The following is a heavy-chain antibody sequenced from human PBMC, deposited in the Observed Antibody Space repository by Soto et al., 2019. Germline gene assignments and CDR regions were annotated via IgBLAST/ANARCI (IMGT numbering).Heavy chain of an antibody. J-gene: IGHJ4*02. D-gene: IGHD3-9*01. CDR1: GFTFSGSA. CDR3: TRWMGLGDY. Sequence: EVQLVESGGGLVQPGGSLKLSCAASGFTFSGSAMHWVRQASGKGLEWVGRIRSKANSYATAYAASVKGRFTISRDDSKNTAYLQMNRLKTEDTAVYYCTRWMGLGDYWGQGTLVTVSS. CDR2: IRSKANSYAT. V-gene: IGHV3-73*02.